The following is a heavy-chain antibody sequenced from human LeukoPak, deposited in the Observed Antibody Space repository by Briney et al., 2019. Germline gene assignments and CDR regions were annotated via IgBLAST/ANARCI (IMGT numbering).Heavy chain of an antibody. V-gene: IGHV5-51*01. D-gene: IGHD6-13*01. J-gene: IGHJ3*02. CDR3: ARRLAAVGAFDI. CDR1: GYSFTSYW. CDR2: IYPGDSDT. Sequence: GESLQISCKGSGYSFTSYWIGWVRHMPGKGREWRGIIYPGDSDTRYSPSFQGQVTISADKSISTAYLQWSSLKASDTAMYYCARRLAAVGAFDIWGQGTMVTVSS.